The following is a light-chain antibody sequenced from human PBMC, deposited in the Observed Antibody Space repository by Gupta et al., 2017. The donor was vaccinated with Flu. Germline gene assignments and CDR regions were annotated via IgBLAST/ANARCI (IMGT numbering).Light chain of an antibody. Sequence: DIQMTQSPSTLSASVGDRVTITCRASQSLNGWLAWYQQKPREAPKLLIYKTSRVKSGVPSRFSGSGSGTEFTLSISSLQPDDFGTYYCQHYYSYPVAFGGGTKVEIK. CDR3: QHYYSYPVA. J-gene: IGKJ4*01. CDR2: KTS. V-gene: IGKV1-5*03. CDR1: QSLNGW.